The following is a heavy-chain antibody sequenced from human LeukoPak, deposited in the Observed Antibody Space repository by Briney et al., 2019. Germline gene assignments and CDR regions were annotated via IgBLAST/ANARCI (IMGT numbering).Heavy chain of an antibody. CDR1: GYTFTTYN. D-gene: IGHD3-3*01. V-gene: IGHV1-8*01. CDR2: LNPDSGKT. J-gene: IGHJ5*02. Sequence: GASVKVSCKASGYTFTTYNINWVRQASGQGLEWMGWLNPDSGKTGYAQKFQGRVTMTRNTSISTAYMELSSLRSQDTAVYFCARGGCWNGYCNWFDPWGQGTLVTVSS. CDR3: ARGGCWNGYCNWFDP.